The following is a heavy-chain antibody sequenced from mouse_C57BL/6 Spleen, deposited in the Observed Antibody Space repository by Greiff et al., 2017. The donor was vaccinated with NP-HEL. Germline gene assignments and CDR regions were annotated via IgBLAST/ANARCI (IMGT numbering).Heavy chain of an antibody. D-gene: IGHD1-1*01. V-gene: IGHV1-82*01. J-gene: IGHJ4*01. CDR1: GYAFSSSW. Sequence: VQLQQSGPELVKPGASVKISCKASGYAFSSSWMNWVKQRPGKGLEWIGRIYPGDGDTNYNGKFKGKATRTADKSSSTAYMQLSSLTSEDSAVYFCARGGTVVPMDYWGQGTSVTVSS. CDR3: ARGGTVVPMDY. CDR2: IYPGDGDT.